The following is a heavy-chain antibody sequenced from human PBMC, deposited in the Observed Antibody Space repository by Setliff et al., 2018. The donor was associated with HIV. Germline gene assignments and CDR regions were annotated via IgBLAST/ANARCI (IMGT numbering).Heavy chain of an antibody. CDR1: GGAFSSYA. D-gene: IGHD3-22*01. J-gene: IGHJ5*01. CDR3: ARHYFDSNSYYRPPFDS. Sequence: SVKVSCKASGGAFSSYALSWVRQAPGQGLEWMGGIIPVRGLANYARNFQGRVTITADTSTNTAYLEVVSLRSEDTAIYYCARHYFDSNSYYRPPFDSWGQGTPVTVSS. V-gene: IGHV1-69*10. CDR2: IIPVRGLA.